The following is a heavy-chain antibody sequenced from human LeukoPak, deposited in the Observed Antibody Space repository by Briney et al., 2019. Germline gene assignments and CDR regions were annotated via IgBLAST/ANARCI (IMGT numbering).Heavy chain of an antibody. CDR3: ARDGWAPTYYDFWSGYLNWFDP. Sequence: ASVKVSCKASGYTFTSYYMHWVRQAPGQGLEWMGIINPSGGSTSYAQKFQGRVTMIRDTSTSTAYMELRSLRSDDTAVYYCARDGWAPTYYDFWSGYLNWFDPWGQGTLVTVSS. J-gene: IGHJ5*02. V-gene: IGHV1-46*01. CDR2: INPSGGST. D-gene: IGHD3-3*01. CDR1: GYTFTSYY.